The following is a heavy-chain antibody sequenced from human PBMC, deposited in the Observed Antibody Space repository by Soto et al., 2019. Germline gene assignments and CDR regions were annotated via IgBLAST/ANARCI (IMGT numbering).Heavy chain of an antibody. CDR1: GYSFTSYW. Sequence: GESLKISCKGSGYSFTSYWISWVRQMPGKGLEWMGIIYPGDSDTRYSPSFQGQVTISADKSISTAYLQWSSLKASDTAMYYCARQSFYDSSGSPRDGLAVCGQGSTVTVSS. CDR3: ARQSFYDSSGSPRDGLAV. J-gene: IGHJ6*02. D-gene: IGHD3-22*01. CDR2: IYPGDSDT. V-gene: IGHV5-51*01.